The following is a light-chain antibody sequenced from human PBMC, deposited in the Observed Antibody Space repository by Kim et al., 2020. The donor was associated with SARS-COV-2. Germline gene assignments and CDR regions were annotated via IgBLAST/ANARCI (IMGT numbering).Light chain of an antibody. CDR3: CSYAGSYTLL. J-gene: IGLJ2*01. V-gene: IGLV2-11*01. CDR1: SSDVGDYSY. Sequence: TIPGTGTSSDVGDYSYVTWYQQHPDKAPKLMTYDVSKRPSGVPDRFSGSKSGNTASLTISGLQAEDEADYYCCSYAGSYTLLFGGGTKLTVL. CDR2: DVS.